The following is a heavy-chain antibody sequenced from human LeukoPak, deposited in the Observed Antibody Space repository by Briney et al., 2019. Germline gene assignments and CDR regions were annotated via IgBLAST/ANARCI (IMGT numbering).Heavy chain of an antibody. J-gene: IGHJ4*02. Sequence: GGSLRLSCAASGFTFSSYAMHWVRQAPGKGLEWVAVISYDGSNKYYADSVKGRFTISRDNSKNTLYLRMNSLRAEDTAVYYCLHYFDYWGQGTLVTVSS. CDR1: GFTFSSYA. CDR2: ISYDGSNK. CDR3: LHYFDY. V-gene: IGHV3-30-3*01.